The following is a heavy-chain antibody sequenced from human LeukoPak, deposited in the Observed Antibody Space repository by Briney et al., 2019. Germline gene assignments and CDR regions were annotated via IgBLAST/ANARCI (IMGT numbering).Heavy chain of an antibody. D-gene: IGHD6-13*01. CDR1: GFTFSSYA. CDR3: TRGSYSPAAGRDFDY. Sequence: GGSLRLSCAASGFTFSSYAMSWVRQAPGKGLEWVSAISGSGGSTYYADSVKGRFTISRDNSKNTLYLQMNSLKTEDTAVYYCTRGSYSPAAGRDFDYWGQGTLVTVSS. V-gene: IGHV3-23*01. J-gene: IGHJ4*02. CDR2: ISGSGGST.